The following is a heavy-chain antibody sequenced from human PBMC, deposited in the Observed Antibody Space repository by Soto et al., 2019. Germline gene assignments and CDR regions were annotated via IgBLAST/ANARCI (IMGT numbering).Heavy chain of an antibody. CDR1: GFTFSSYG. Sequence: QVQLVESGGGVVQPGRSLRLSCVASGFTFSSYGMHWVRQAPGKGLEWVAIISYDGSNTYYADSVKGRFTISRDNSKNTLYLQMNSLTAEETSVYYCGTEGELSGTYYISSSYYFNYWGQGTRVTVSS. CDR3: GTEGELSGTYYISSSYYFNY. J-gene: IGHJ4*02. D-gene: IGHD1-26*01. CDR2: ISYDGSNT. V-gene: IGHV3-30*03.